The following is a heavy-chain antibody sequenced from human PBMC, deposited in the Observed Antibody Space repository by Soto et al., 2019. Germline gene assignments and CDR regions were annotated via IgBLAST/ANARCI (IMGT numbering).Heavy chain of an antibody. D-gene: IGHD6-13*01. CDR1: GFTFSSYS. Sequence: EVQLVESGGGLVQPGGSLRLSCAASGFTFSSYSMNWVRQAPGKGLEWVSYISGGSTTIYYADSVKGRFTISRDNAKESLYLRMNSLRAEETAMYYCASTRLYSSRWDRNEYWGQGTLVTVSS. CDR3: ASTRLYSSRWDRNEY. V-gene: IGHV3-48*01. J-gene: IGHJ4*02. CDR2: ISGGSTTI.